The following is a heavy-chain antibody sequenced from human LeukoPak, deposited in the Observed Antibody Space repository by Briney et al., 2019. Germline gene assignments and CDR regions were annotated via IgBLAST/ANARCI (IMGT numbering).Heavy chain of an antibody. Sequence: PGGSLRLSCAASGFTFSSYGMHWVRQAPGKGLEWVAFIRYDGSNKYYADSVKGRFTISRDNSKNTLYLQMNSLRAEDTVVYYCAKHFDSSGYSLDYWGQGTLVTVSS. CDR3: AKHFDSSGYSLDY. D-gene: IGHD3-22*01. CDR1: GFTFSSYG. V-gene: IGHV3-30*02. J-gene: IGHJ4*02. CDR2: IRYDGSNK.